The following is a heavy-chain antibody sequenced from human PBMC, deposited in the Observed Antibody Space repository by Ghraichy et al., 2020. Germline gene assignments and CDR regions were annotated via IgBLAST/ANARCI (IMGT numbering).Heavy chain of an antibody. J-gene: IGHJ4*02. CDR3: AKGGYFDWLLSPYFDY. CDR1: GFTFSSYA. D-gene: IGHD3-9*01. CDR2: ISGSGGST. Sequence: GGSLRLSCAASGFTFSSYAMSWVRQAPGKGLEWVSAISGSGGSTYYADSVKGRFTISRDNSKNTLYLQMNSLRAEDTAVYYCAKGGYFDWLLSPYFDYWGQGTLVTVSS. V-gene: IGHV3-23*01.